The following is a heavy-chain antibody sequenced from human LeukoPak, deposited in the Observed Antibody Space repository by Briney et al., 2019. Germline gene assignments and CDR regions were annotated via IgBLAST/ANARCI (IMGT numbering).Heavy chain of an antibody. CDR3: ARDGPSVGATIDY. D-gene: IGHD1-26*01. CDR2: INSDGSTT. V-gene: IGHV3-74*01. CDR1: GFTFSGYW. J-gene: IGHJ4*02. Sequence: GGSLRLSCAASGFTFSGYWMQWVRQAPGKGLVWVSRINSDGSTTTYADSVKGRFTISRDNAKNTLYPQMNSLRAEDTAMYYCARDGPSVGATIDYWGQGTLVTVSS.